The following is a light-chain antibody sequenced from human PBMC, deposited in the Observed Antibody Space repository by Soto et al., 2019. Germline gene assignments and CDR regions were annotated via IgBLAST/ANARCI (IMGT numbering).Light chain of an antibody. J-gene: IGKJ2*01. V-gene: IGKV3-20*01. CDR3: QHYGDSPYT. CDR1: QSVSSNY. Sequence: EIVLTQSPGTLSLSPGERATLSCRASQSVSSNYLAWYQQKPGQAPRLLIYGASSRATGIPDRFSGSGSGTDFTLNISRLEPEDFAVYYCQHYGDSPYTFGQGTRLEIK. CDR2: GAS.